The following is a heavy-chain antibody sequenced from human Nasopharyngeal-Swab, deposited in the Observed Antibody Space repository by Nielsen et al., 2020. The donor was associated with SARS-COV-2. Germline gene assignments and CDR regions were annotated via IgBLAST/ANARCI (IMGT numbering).Heavy chain of an antibody. V-gene: IGHV3-11*04. CDR1: GFIFSDYY. Sequence: GGSLRPSCAASGFIFSDYYMSWLRQAPGKGLEWVSYFSSSGSTINYADSVKGRFTISRDNAKNSLYLQMNSLRAEETAVYYCASERRRDGYSVGTCDFWGQGTLVTVSS. J-gene: IGHJ4*02. CDR2: FSSSGSTI. CDR3: ASERRRDGYSVGTCDF. D-gene: IGHD5-24*01.